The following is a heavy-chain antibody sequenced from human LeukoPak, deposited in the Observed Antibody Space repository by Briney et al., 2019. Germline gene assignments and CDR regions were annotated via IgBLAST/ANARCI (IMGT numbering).Heavy chain of an antibody. D-gene: IGHD1-1*01. CDR3: ARFKVGTNTTQKNAFDI. V-gene: IGHV3-30*01. Sequence: GGSLRLFCAASGFTFSNYAMHWVRQAPGKGLEWVAVISFDATKEYFGKSVKGRFTISRDNSKATLYLQMHRLRIEDTALYFCARFKVGTNTTQKNAFDIWGRGTVVAVSS. CDR1: GFTFSNYA. CDR2: ISFDATKE. J-gene: IGHJ3*02.